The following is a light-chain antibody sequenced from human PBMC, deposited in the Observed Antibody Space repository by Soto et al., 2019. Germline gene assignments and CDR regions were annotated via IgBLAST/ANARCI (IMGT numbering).Light chain of an antibody. V-gene: IGKV3-15*01. CDR2: GAS. J-gene: IGKJ5*01. Sequence: EIVMTQSPATLSVSPGERATLSCRASQSVSSNLAWNQKKPGQAPRLLIYGASTRATGVPARFSGSGSGTEFTLTISSLQSEDFAVYYCQQYKNWPPITFGQGTRLEIK. CDR1: QSVSSN. CDR3: QQYKNWPPIT.